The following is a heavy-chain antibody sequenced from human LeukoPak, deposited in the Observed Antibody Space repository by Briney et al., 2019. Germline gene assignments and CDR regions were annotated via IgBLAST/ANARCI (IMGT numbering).Heavy chain of an antibody. V-gene: IGHV3-23*01. CDR1: GFIFSTYA. CDR3: AKASYSSSWLIDY. Sequence: GGSLRLSCAASGFIFSTYAMTWVRQAPGKGLEWVSTISGDGSTYYTGSVKGRFTISRDNSKNTLYLQMNSLRAEDTAVYYCAKASYSSSWLIDYWGQGTLVTVSS. J-gene: IGHJ4*02. D-gene: IGHD6-13*01. CDR2: ISGDGST.